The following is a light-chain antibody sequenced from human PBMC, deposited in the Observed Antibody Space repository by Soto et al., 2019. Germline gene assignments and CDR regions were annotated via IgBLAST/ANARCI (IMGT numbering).Light chain of an antibody. CDR3: QQYGSSPDT. V-gene: IGKV3-20*01. Sequence: EIVLTQSPGTLSLSPGERATLSCRASQSVSSNYLTWYQQKPGQAPRLLIYAASSRATGIPDRFSGSGSGTDFTLTISRLEPEDFAVYYCQQYGSSPDTFGGGTKVEIK. CDR2: AAS. CDR1: QSVSSNY. J-gene: IGKJ4*01.